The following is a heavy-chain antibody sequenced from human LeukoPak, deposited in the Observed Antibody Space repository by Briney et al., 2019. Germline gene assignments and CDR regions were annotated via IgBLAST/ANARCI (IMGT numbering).Heavy chain of an antibody. CDR2: INPSGGST. CDR3: AREARYYYDSSGYYYVRAFDI. J-gene: IGHJ3*02. V-gene: IGHV1-46*01. CDR1: GYTFTSYY. Sequence: ASVKVSCKASGYTFTSYYMHWVRQAPGQGLEWMGIINPSGGSTSYAQKFQGRVTMTRDMSTSTVYMELSSLRSEDTAVYYCAREARYYYDSSGYYYVRAFDIWGQGTMVTVSS. D-gene: IGHD3-22*01.